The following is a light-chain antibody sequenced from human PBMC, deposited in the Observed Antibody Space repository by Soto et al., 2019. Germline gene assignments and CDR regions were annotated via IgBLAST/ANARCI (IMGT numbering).Light chain of an antibody. CDR3: QTWGTGRGV. CDR1: SGHSSYA. V-gene: IGLV4-69*01. J-gene: IGLJ2*01. Sequence: QSVLTQSPSASASLGASVKLTCTLSSGHSSYAIAWHQQQPEKGPRYLMNLNSDGSHSKGDGIPDRFSGSSSGAERYLTISSLQSEDEADYYCQTWGTGRGVFGGGTKRTVL. CDR2: LNSDGSH.